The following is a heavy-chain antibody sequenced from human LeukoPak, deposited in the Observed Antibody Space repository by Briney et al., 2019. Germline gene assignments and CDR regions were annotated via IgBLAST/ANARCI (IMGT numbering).Heavy chain of an antibody. J-gene: IGHJ5*02. CDR1: GFTFSDYY. D-gene: IGHD3-10*01. CDR3: ARGRRELMVRGVSNWFDP. Sequence: GGSLRLSCAASGFTFSDYYMSWIRQAPGKGLEWVSYISSSGSTIYYADSVKGRFTISRDNAKNSLYLQMNSLRAEDTAVYYCARGRRELMVRGVSNWFDPWGQGTLVTVSS. CDR2: ISSSGSTI. V-gene: IGHV3-11*01.